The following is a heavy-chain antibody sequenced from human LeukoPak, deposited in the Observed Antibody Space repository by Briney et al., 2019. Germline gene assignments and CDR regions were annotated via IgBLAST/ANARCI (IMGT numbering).Heavy chain of an antibody. CDR2: GST. CDR3: GRHAAFAPFDF. Sequence: SETLSLTCTISGGSISNYYWGWIRQPPGKGLEWIGGGSTYYNASLESRVTMSVDTSKNQFSLRLSSLTAADTAVYYCGRHAAFAPFDFWGQGTLVTVSS. CDR1: GGSISNYY. J-gene: IGHJ4*02. V-gene: IGHV4-39*01.